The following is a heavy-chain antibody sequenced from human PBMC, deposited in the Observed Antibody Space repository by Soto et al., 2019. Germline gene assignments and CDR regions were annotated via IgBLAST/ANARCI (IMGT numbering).Heavy chain of an antibody. CDR1: GGSFSGYY. CDR2: INHSGDT. J-gene: IGHJ6*02. V-gene: IGHV4-34*01. CDR3: ARTGVMDV. Sequence: QVQLQQWGAGLLKPSETLSLTCAVYGGSFSGYYWSWLRQTPEKGLEWIGEINHSGDTKYNPTLESRVTISVDTSKNQFSLKVNSVSAADTAVYYCARTGVMDVWGQGATVTVSS.